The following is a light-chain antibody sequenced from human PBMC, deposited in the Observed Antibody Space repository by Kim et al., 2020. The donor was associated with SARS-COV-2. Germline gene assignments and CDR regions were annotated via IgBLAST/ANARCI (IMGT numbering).Light chain of an antibody. Sequence: VAQGQTGSIPCSGDSWGDKYACWYQQKPGQSPVLFIYQDRQRPSGIPERFSGSNSGNTATLTIGGTQAMDEADCYCQAWDSSTVVFGGGTQLTVL. V-gene: IGLV3-1*01. J-gene: IGLJ2*01. CDR3: QAWDSSTVV. CDR2: QDR. CDR1: SWGDKY.